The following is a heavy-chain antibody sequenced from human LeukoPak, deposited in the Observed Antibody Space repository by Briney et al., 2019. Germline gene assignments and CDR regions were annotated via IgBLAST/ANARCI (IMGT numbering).Heavy chain of an antibody. V-gene: IGHV4-59*01. CDR3: ARDLELERNRWNYFES. D-gene: IGHD1-1*01. J-gene: IGHJ4*02. Sequence: SETLSLTCTVSGGSISNYYWSWIRQPPGKGLEWIGYIYYSGSTNYNPSLKSRVTISVDTSKQQFSLKLSSVTAADTAVYYCARDLELERNRWNYFESWGQGTLVTVSS. CDR2: IYYSGST. CDR1: GGSISNYY.